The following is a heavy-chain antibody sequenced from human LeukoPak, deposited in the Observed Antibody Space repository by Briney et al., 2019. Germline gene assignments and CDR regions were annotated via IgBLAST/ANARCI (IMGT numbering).Heavy chain of an antibody. CDR3: ARGGCSSTSCFYFDY. V-gene: IGHV4-34*01. CDR1: GGSFSGYY. J-gene: IGHJ4*02. CDR2: INHSGST. Sequence: PSETLSLTCAVYGGSFSGYYWSWIRQPPGKGLEWIGEINHSGSTNYNPSLKSRVTISVDTSKNQFSLKLSSVTAADTAVYYCARGGCSSTSCFYFDYWGQGTLVTVSS. D-gene: IGHD2-2*01.